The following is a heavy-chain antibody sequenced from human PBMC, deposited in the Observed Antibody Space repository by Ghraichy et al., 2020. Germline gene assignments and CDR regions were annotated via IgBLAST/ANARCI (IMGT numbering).Heavy chain of an antibody. J-gene: IGHJ6*02. CDR1: GGSFSGYY. D-gene: IGHD4-17*01. CDR3: ASSHDYGDYVNVYYYYGMDV. Sequence: SQTLSLTCAVYGGSFSGYYWSWIRQPPGKGLEWIGEINHSGSTNYNPSLKSRVTISVDTSKNQFPLKLSSVTAADTAVYYCASSHDYGDYVNVYYYYGMDVWGQGTTVTVSS. V-gene: IGHV4-34*01. CDR2: INHSGST.